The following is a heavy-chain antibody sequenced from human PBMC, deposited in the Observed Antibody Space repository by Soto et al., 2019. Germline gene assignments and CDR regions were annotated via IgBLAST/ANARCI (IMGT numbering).Heavy chain of an antibody. J-gene: IGHJ4*02. CDR3: AGGPHRAGLIAVRPGLEY. D-gene: IGHD6-6*01. V-gene: IGHV4-31*03. CDR2: MFYSGST. Sequence: SETLSLTCTVSGGSISRGGYYWNWILQHPGKGLEWIGYMFYSGSTYYNPSLKSRVTISMDTSKNQFSLNLSSVTAADTALYYCAGGPHRAGLIAVRPGLEYWGQGILVTASS. CDR1: GGSISRGGYY.